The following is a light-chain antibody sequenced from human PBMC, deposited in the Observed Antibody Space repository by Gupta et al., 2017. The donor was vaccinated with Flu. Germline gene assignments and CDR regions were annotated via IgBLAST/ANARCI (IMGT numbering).Light chain of an antibody. V-gene: IGKV2-30*02. CDR3: MQGVHWPYT. CDR2: RVS. J-gene: IGKJ2*01. Sequence: VNLGQPASISCRSSQGLVHSDGNTYLNWFHQRPGQPPRRLIYRVSNRDSGVPDRISGSGSGTDFTLKISGVEAEDVGIYYCMQGVHWPYTFGQGTKLEIK. CDR1: QGLVHSDGNTY.